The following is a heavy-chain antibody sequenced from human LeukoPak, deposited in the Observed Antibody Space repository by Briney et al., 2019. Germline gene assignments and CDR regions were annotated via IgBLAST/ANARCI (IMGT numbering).Heavy chain of an antibody. CDR2: INPNSGGT. CDR3: ARTVVAATPDYNWFDP. D-gene: IGHD2-15*01. Sequence: ASVKVSCKTSGYTFTGHYLHWLRQAPGQGLEWMGWINPNSGGTNYAQKFQGRVTMTRDTSISTAYMELSRLRSDDTAVYYCARTVVAATPDYNWFDPWGQGTLVTVSS. CDR1: GYTFTGHY. V-gene: IGHV1-2*02. J-gene: IGHJ5*02.